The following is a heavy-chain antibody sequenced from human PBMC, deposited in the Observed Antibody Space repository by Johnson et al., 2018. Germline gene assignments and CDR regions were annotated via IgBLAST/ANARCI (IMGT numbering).Heavy chain of an antibody. D-gene: IGHD3-22*01. V-gene: IGHV4-59*01. CDR2: IYYSGSP. J-gene: IGHJ1*01. CDR1: GGSITDYY. CDR3: ASGYYSTGYHEYFEV. Sequence: QVQLQESGPGLVKHSETLSLTCTVSGGSITDYYCSWIRQSPGKGLEWIGYIYYSGSPNENPTLNSRVTMAVEMSKNQFSLKLSTVTAGDTAWYYCASGYYSTGYHEYFEVWGQGTLVTVSS.